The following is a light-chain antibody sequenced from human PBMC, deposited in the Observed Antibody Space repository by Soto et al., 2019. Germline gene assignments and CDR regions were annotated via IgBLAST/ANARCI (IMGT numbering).Light chain of an antibody. CDR3: MQALQAQLT. J-gene: IGKJ4*01. V-gene: IGKV2-28*01. Sequence: DIELTQSPLSLSVAPGEPASISCKSSQSLLHSNGNNYLDWYLQKPGQSPQLLIYLGSNRASGVPDRFSGTGSGTNFILKISRVEADDVGFYYCMQALQAQLTFGGVTKVEIK. CDR1: QSLLHSNGNNY. CDR2: LGS.